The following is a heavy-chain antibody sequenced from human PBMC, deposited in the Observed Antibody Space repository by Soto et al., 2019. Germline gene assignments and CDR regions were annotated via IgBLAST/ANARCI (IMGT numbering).Heavy chain of an antibody. CDR3: ARGVRDTIFGVVIQREYYFDY. V-gene: IGHV3-66*01. Sequence: PGGSLRLSCAASGCPVSSNYMSWVRQAPGKGLEWVSVIYSGGSTYYADSVKGRFTISRDNSKNTLYLQMNSLRAEDTAVYYCARGVRDTIFGVVIQREYYFDYWGQGTLVTVSS. CDR1: GCPVSSNY. D-gene: IGHD3-3*01. CDR2: IYSGGST. J-gene: IGHJ4*02.